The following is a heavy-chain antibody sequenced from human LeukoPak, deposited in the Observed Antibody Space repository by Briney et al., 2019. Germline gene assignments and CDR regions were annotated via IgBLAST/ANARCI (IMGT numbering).Heavy chain of an antibody. CDR2: IYYSGST. J-gene: IGHJ5*02. D-gene: IGHD3-10*01. CDR3: ATYGSGSYYRADWFDP. Sequence: PSETLSLTCTVSGDSISSGDYYWSWIRQPPGKGLEWIGYIYYSGSTNYNPSLKSRVTISVDTSKNQFSLKLSSVTAADTAVYYCATYGSGSYYRADWFDPWGQGTLVTVSS. V-gene: IGHV4-61*08. CDR1: GDSISSGDYY.